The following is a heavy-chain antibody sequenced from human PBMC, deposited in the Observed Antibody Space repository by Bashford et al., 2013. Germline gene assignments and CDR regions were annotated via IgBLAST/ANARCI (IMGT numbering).Heavy chain of an antibody. Sequence: WVRQMPGKGLEWMAIIYPGDSDTRYNPSFQGQVTISVDKSISTAYLQWSSLKASDTAMYYCARTSGLTEVNYYYGMDVWGPRGPRSPSPQ. D-gene: IGHD3-9*01. J-gene: IGHJ6*01. V-gene: IGHV5-51*01. CDR2: IYPGDSDT. CDR3: ARTSGLTEVNYYYGMDV.